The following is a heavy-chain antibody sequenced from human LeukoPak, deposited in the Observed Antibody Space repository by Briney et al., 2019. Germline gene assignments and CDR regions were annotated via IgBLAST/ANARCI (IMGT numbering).Heavy chain of an antibody. CDR3: ARDIYYDSSGYYGSVY. CDR2: ISSSSSTI. J-gene: IGHJ4*02. Sequence: GGSLRLSCAASGFTFSSYSMNWFRKAPGKGLEWVSYISSSSSTIYYADSVKGRFTISRDNAKNSLYLQMNSLRAEDTAVYYCARDIYYDSSGYYGSVYWGQGTLVTVSS. D-gene: IGHD3-22*01. V-gene: IGHV3-48*04. CDR1: GFTFSSYS.